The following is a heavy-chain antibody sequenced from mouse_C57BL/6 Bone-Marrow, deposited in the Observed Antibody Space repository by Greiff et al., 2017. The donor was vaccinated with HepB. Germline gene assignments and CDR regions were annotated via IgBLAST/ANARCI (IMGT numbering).Heavy chain of an antibody. V-gene: IGHV1-50*01. CDR2: IDPSDSYT. D-gene: IGHD2-1*01. CDR1: GYTFTSYW. Sequence: QVQLQQPGAELVKPGASVKLSCKASGYTFTSYWMQWVKQRPGQGLEWIGEIDPSDSYTNYNQKFKGKATLTVDTSSSTAYMQLSSLTSEDSAVYYCARFGNHLDYWGQGTTLTVSS. J-gene: IGHJ2*01. CDR3: ARFGNHLDY.